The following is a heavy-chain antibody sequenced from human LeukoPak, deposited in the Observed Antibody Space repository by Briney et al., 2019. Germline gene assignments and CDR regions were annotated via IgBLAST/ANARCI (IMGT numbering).Heavy chain of an antibody. CDR3: VKDHDDYGALFVY. D-gene: IGHD4-17*01. CDR1: GFTFSSYA. CDR2: ISSNGGST. J-gene: IGHJ4*02. V-gene: IGHV3-64D*06. Sequence: GGSLRLSCSASGFTFSSYAMHWVRQAPGKGLEYVSAISSNGGSTYYADSVKGRFTISRDNSKNTLYLQMSSLRAEDTAVYYCVKDHDDYGALFVYWGQGTLVTVSS.